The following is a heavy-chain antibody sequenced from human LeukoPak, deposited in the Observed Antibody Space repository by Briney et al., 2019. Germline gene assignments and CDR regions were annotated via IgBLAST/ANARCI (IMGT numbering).Heavy chain of an antibody. D-gene: IGHD3-3*01. J-gene: IGHJ4*02. CDR2: IYYSGST. V-gene: IGHV4-59*01. CDR1: GGSFSGYY. Sequence: SETLSLTCAVYGGSFSGYYWSWIRQPPGKGLEWIGYIYYSGSTNYNPSLKSRVTISVDTSKNQFSLKLSSVTAADTAVYYCARASDFWSGYYDPYYFDYWGQGTLVTVSS. CDR3: ARASDFWSGYYDPYYFDY.